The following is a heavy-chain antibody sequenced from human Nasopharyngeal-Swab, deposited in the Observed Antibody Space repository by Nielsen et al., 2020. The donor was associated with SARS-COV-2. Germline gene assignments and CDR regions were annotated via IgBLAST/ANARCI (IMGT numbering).Heavy chain of an antibody. CDR1: GYTFTRHG. CDR2: INPSGGST. J-gene: IGHJ4*02. CDR3: ARVGTYYDFWSGSTIASYFDY. V-gene: IGHV1-46*01. Sequence: ASVKVSCKASGYTFTRHGISWVRQAPGQGLEWMGIINPSGGSTSYAQKFQGRVTMTRDTSTSTVYMELRSEDTAVYYCARVGTYYDFWSGSTIASYFDYWGQGTLVTVSS. D-gene: IGHD3-3*01.